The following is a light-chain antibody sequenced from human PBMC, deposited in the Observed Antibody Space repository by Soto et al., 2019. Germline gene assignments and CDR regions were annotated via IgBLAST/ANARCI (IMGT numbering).Light chain of an antibody. V-gene: IGKV1-39*01. CDR2: TAS. CDR3: QQSYSTLIT. Sequence: DIQMAQSPSSLSASIGDRVTITCRASQSIGTYLNWYQHKPGKAPNLLIYTASYLQYGVPSRFSGSGSGTDFTLTISSLQPEDFATYYCQQSYSTLITFGQGTRLEI. CDR1: QSIGTY. J-gene: IGKJ5*01.